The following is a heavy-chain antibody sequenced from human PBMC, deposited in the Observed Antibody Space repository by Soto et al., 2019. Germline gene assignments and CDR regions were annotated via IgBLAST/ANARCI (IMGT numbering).Heavy chain of an antibody. Sequence: QVQLVQSGAEVKKPGSSVKVSCKASGGTFSSYTISWVRQAPGQGLEWMGRIIPILGIANYAQKFQGRVTITADKSTSTAYMELSSLRSEDTAVYYCARDRDIYSGYDFAAFDIWGHGTMVTVSS. V-gene: IGHV1-69*08. CDR2: IIPILGIA. CDR1: GGTFSSYT. D-gene: IGHD5-12*01. J-gene: IGHJ3*02. CDR3: ARDRDIYSGYDFAAFDI.